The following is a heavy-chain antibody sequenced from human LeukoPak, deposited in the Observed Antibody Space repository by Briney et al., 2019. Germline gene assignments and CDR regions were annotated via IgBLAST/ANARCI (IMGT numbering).Heavy chain of an antibody. D-gene: IGHD3-10*01. CDR1: GGSISSGTYY. CDR3: AREGLNMVRGVIPKEAWGWFDP. J-gene: IGHJ5*02. V-gene: IGHV4-61*02. Sequence: SQTLSLTCTVSGGSISSGTYYWNWIRQPAGKGLEWIGRIYTSGNTNYHPSLKSRVTISVDTSKNQFSLKLSSVTAADTAVYYCAREGLNMVRGVIPKEAWGWFDPWGQGTLVTVSS. CDR2: IYTSGNT.